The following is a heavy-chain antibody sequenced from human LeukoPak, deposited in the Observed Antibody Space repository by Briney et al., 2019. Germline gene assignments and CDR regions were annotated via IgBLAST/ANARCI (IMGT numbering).Heavy chain of an antibody. Sequence: SETLSLTCTVSGYSISSGYYWGWIRQPPGKGLEWIGSIYHSGSTYYNPSLKSRVTISVDTSKNQFSLKLSSVPAADTAVYYCARGIAAAGTAGYWGQGTLVTVSS. CDR3: ARGIAAAGTAGY. V-gene: IGHV4-38-2*02. D-gene: IGHD6-13*01. CDR1: GYSISSGYY. CDR2: IYHSGST. J-gene: IGHJ4*02.